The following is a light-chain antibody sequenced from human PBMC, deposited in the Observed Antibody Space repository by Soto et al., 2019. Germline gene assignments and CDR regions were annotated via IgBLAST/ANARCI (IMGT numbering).Light chain of an antibody. CDR1: QSVSSSY. CDR2: GAS. J-gene: IGKJ2*01. V-gene: IGKV3-20*01. CDR3: QQYCSSPLYT. Sequence: EIVLTQSPGTLSLSPGERATLSCRASQSVSSSYLAWYQQKPGQAPRRLMYGASSRATGIPDRFSGSGSGTDFTLTISRLEPEDFAVYYCQQYCSSPLYTFGQGTKLEIK.